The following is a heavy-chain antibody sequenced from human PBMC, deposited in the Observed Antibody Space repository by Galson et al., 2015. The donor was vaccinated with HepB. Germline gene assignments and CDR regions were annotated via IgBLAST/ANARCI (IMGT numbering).Heavy chain of an antibody. V-gene: IGHV4-31*03. CDR2: IYYSGST. J-gene: IGHJ3*01. CDR1: GGSISSGGYY. CDR3: ARGPYYDSSVRAFDF. D-gene: IGHD3-22*01. Sequence: TLSLTCTVSGGSISSGGYYWSWIRQHPGKGLEYIGYIYYSGSTYYNPSLKSRVTISVDTSKNQFSLKLNSVTAADTAIYYCARGPYYDSSVRAFDFWGQGTMVTVSS.